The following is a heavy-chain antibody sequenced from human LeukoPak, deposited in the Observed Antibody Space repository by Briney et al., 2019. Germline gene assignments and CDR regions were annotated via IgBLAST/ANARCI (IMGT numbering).Heavy chain of an antibody. CDR3: ARALDGYGDY. J-gene: IGHJ4*02. V-gene: IGHV3-21*01. CDR1: GFTFSSYS. CDR2: ISSSSSYI. D-gene: IGHD5-24*01. Sequence: PGGSLSLYCAASGFTFSSYSMNWVRQAPGKGLEWVSSISSSSSYIYYADSVKGRFTISRDNAKNSLYLQMNSLRAEDTAVYYCARALDGYGDYWGQGTLVTVSS.